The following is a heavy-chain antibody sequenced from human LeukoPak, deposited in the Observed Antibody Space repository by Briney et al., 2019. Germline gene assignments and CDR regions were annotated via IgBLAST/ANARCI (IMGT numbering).Heavy chain of an antibody. V-gene: IGHV1-18*01. CDR2: ISAYNGNT. CDR3: ARDKGDYDFWSGYHDAFDI. D-gene: IGHD3-3*01. CDR1: GYTFTSYG. Sequence: ASVKVSCKASGYTFTSYGISWVRQAPGQGLEWMGWISAYNGNTNYAQKLQGRVTMTTDTSTSTAYIELRSLRSDDTAVYYCARDKGDYDFWSGYHDAFDIWGQGTMVTVSS. J-gene: IGHJ3*02.